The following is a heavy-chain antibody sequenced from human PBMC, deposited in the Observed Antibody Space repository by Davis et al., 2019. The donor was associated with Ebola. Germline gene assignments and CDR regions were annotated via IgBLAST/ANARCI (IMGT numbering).Heavy chain of an antibody. V-gene: IGHV1-46*01. J-gene: IGHJ3*02. CDR1: GYTFTNYY. Sequence: AASVKVSCKASGYTFTNYYMHWVRHAPGQGLEWMGMINPKDGRTIYAQKFQGRVTVTRDTSTTTAYMELSSLRSEDTAVYYCASLRRTITGMDDAFDIWGQGTMVTVSS. CDR3: ASLRRTITGMDDAFDI. CDR2: INPKDGRT. D-gene: IGHD2-8*02.